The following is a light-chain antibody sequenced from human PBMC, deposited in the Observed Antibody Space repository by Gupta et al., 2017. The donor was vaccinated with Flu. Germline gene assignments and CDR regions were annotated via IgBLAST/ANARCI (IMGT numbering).Light chain of an antibody. CDR3: QAGDSSAHV. V-gene: IGLV3-1*01. CDR1: KLGDKN. Sequence: SPGKTASITCSGDKLGDKNVCWYQQMPGQFHVLVIYQDTKRPSGITERFSGSNSGNTATLTIRRTQAMDEDDYYCQAGDSSAHVFGTGTKVTVL. J-gene: IGLJ1*01. CDR2: QDT.